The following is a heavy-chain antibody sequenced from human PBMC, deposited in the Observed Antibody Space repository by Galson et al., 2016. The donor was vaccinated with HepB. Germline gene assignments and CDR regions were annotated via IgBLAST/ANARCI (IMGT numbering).Heavy chain of an antibody. CDR2: ISGSGSNT. V-gene: IGHV3-23*01. J-gene: IGHJ4*02. D-gene: IGHD3-22*01. Sequence: SLRLSCAASGFTFSDYAMTWVRQAPGKGLEWVSSISGSGSNTYSADSVMGRLTISRDNSKNTLYLQMSSMRAEDTALYFCAIFVYYYDSSHYPFYYWVRGTLVTVSS. CDR3: AIFVYYYDSSHYPFYY. CDR1: GFTFSDYA.